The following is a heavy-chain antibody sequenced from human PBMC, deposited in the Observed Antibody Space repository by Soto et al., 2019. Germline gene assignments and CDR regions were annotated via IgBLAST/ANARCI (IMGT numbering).Heavy chain of an antibody. CDR2: IIPIFGTA. CDR3: ARGGWFGELTGGMDV. Sequence: GASVKVSCKASGGTFSSYAISWVRQAPGQGLEWMGGIIPIFGTANYAQKFQGRVTITADESTSTAYMELSSLRSEDTAVYYCARGGWFGELTGGMDVWGQGTTVTVSS. CDR1: GGTFSSYA. J-gene: IGHJ6*02. V-gene: IGHV1-69*13. D-gene: IGHD3-10*01.